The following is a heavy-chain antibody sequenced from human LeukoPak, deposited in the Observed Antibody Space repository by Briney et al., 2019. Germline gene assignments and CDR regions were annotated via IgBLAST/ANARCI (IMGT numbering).Heavy chain of an antibody. CDR1: GFTFSNYA. V-gene: IGHV3-48*01. CDR2: ISSSSSTI. CDR3: ARDREGALDY. Sequence: GRSLRLSRAASGFTFSNYAMHWVRQAPGKGLEWVSYISSSSSTIYYADSVKGRFTISRDNAKNSLYLQMNSLRAEDAAVYYCARDREGALDYWGQGTLVTVSS. J-gene: IGHJ4*02.